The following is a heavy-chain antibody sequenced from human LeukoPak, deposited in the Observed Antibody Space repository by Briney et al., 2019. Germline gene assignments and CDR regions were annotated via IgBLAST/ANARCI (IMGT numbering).Heavy chain of an antibody. J-gene: IGHJ5*02. D-gene: IGHD2-2*02. CDR2: VYYSGST. CDR1: DSSISSRSYY. V-gene: IGHV4-39*07. CDR3: ARAPYCSSTSCYNWVEYNWFDP. Sequence: SDTMSLTCTVSDSSISSRSYYWGWIREPPGKGLERIGRVYYSGSTYYNPSLKSRVTISVDTSRNQFSLKLSSVTAADTAGYYCARAPYCSSTSCYNWVEYNWFDPWGQGTLVTVSS.